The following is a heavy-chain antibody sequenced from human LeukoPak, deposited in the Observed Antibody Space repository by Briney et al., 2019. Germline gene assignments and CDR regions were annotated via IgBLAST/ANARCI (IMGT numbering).Heavy chain of an antibody. CDR3: ARDPERYLRTGHYDY. V-gene: IGHV3-21*01. CDR2: IDYDGSHI. D-gene: IGHD3-10*02. J-gene: IGHJ4*02. CDR1: GLTFSTSA. Sequence: GGPLKLSGAGSGLTFSTSAMNWVRQVPGKGLEWVSSIDYDGSHIYYSASVKGRFSISRDNARDSVYLQMDSLRAEDTAMYYCARDPERYLRTGHYDYWGQGTLVIVSS.